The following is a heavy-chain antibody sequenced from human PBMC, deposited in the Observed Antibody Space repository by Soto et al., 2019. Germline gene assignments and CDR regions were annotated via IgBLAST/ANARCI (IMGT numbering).Heavy chain of an antibody. D-gene: IGHD2-2*01. Sequence: PSETLSLTCTCSGGSISSGDYYWSWIRQPPGKGLEWIGYIYYSGSTYYNPSLKSRVTISVDTSKNQFSLKLSSVTAADTAVYYCDRDSLIHQLMFDYWGQGTLVTVSS. CDR3: DRDSLIHQLMFDY. CDR1: GGSISSGDYY. V-gene: IGHV4-30-4*01. J-gene: IGHJ4*02. CDR2: IYYSGST.